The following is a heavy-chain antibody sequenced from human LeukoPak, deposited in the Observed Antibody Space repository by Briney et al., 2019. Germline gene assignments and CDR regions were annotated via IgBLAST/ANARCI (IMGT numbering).Heavy chain of an antibody. CDR2: IYYSGST. CDR3: ARVSSVWIKDYYYYKDV. V-gene: IGHV4-39*07. CDR1: GGSIDSSSHY. Sequence: SETLSLTCSVAGGSIDSSSHYWAWIRQPPGKGLEWVGSIYYSGSTYYSPSLKSRLTMSVDTSKKQFSLKLRSVTAADTAVYYCARVSSVWIKDYYYYKDVWGKGTTVIVPS. D-gene: IGHD5-12*01. J-gene: IGHJ6*03.